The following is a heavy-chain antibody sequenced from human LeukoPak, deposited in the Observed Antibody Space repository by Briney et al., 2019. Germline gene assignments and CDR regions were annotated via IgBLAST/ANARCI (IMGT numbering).Heavy chain of an antibody. CDR2: ISPDDSDI. D-gene: IGHD3-10*02. V-gene: IGHV5-51*01. J-gene: IGHJ3*01. CDR1: GYSFANSW. Sequence: GESLKFSCKGSGYSFANSWIGWVRQMPGRGLEWVGLISPDDSDIRYSPSFQGQVIISADKAVSTVYLQWSSLKASDTATYYCARRGAPITLFHDAFDLWGPGTMVTVSS. CDR3: ARRGAPITLFHDAFDL.